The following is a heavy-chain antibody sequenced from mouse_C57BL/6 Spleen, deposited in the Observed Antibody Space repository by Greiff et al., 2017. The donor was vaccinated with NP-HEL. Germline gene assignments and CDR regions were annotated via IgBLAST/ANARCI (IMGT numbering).Heavy chain of an antibody. D-gene: IGHD2-3*01. Sequence: QVHVKQPGAELVKPGASVKMSCKASGYTFTSYWITWVKQRPGQGLEWIGDIYPGSGSTNYNEKFKSKATLTVDTSSSTAYMQLSSLTSEDSAVYYCARGDGYYVGFAYWGQGTLVTVSA. CDR2: IYPGSGST. CDR1: GYTFTSYW. V-gene: IGHV1-55*01. J-gene: IGHJ3*01. CDR3: ARGDGYYVGFAY.